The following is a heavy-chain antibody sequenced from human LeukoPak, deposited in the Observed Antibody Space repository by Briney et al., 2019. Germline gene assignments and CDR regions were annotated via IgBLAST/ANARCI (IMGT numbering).Heavy chain of an antibody. V-gene: IGHV4-39*01. CDR1: GGSISSSSYY. CDR3: TRHTYYSDNTGYYVLYYFDY. J-gene: IGHJ4*02. Sequence: SETLSLTCTVSGGSISSSSYYWGWIRQPPGKGLEWIGSIYYSGTTYYNPSLKSRVTISVDTSKNQFCLKLSSVTAADPAGSYGTRHTYYSDNTGYYVLYYFDYWGQETLVTVSS. CDR2: IYYSGTT. D-gene: IGHD3-22*01.